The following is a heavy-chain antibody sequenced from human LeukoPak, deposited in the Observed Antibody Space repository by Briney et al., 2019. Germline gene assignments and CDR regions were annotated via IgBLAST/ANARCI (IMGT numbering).Heavy chain of an antibody. CDR1: GFTFSSYG. CDR3: ARDRVGAYCGGDCYPDAFDI. CDR2: IWYDGSNK. J-gene: IGHJ3*02. V-gene: IGHV3-33*01. Sequence: GRSLRLSCAASGFTFSSYGMHWVRQAPGKGLEWVAVIWYDGSNKYYADSVKGRFTISRDNSKNTLYLQMSSLRAEDTAVYYCARDRVGAYCGGDCYPDAFDIWGQGTMVTASS. D-gene: IGHD2-21*02.